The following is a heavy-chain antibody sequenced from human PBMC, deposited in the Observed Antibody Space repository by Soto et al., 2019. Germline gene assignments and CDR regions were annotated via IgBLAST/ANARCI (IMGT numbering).Heavy chain of an antibody. J-gene: IGHJ5*02. V-gene: IGHV4-61*01. CDR3: ARGVGYYDILTGYYSWFDP. Sequence: PSETLSLTCSVSGDSVTSGSYYWSWIRQPPGKGLEWIGYIYYTGSTNYNPSLKSRVTISVDTSKNQFSLKLSSVTAADTAVYYCARGVGYYDILTGYYSWFDPWGQGTLVTVSS. CDR1: GDSVTSGSYY. CDR2: IYYTGST. D-gene: IGHD3-9*01.